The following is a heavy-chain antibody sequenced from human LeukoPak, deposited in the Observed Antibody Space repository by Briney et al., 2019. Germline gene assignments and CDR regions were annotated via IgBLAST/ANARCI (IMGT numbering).Heavy chain of an antibody. CDR2: IKSKIDGGTI. CDR1: GFTFSSAW. J-gene: IGHJ3*01. Sequence: PGGSLRLSCAASGFTFSSAWMSWVRQAPGKGLEWIGRIKSKIDGGTIDYAAPVKGTFIISRDDAENMLYLQMNGLKTEDTAVYYCTTDADIDSNAFDVWGQGTMVTVSS. D-gene: IGHD3-22*01. V-gene: IGHV3-15*01. CDR3: TTDADIDSNAFDV.